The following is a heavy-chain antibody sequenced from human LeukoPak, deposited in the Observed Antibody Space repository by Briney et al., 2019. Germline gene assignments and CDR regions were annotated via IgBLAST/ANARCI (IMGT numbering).Heavy chain of an antibody. J-gene: IGHJ4*02. CDR2: INHSGST. CDR3: ARAGYCSSTSCYIDY. D-gene: IGHD2-2*02. CDR1: GGSFSGYY. Sequence: PSETLSLTCAVYGGSFSGYYWSWIRQPPGKGLEWIGEINHSGSTNYNPSLKSRVTISVDTSKNQFSLKLSSVTAADTAVYYCARAGYCSSTSCYIDYGGQGTLVTVSA. V-gene: IGHV4-34*01.